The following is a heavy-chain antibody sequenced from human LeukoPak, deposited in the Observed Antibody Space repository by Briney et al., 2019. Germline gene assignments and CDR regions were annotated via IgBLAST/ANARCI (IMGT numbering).Heavy chain of an antibody. CDR2: IYYSGST. CDR3: ARTLFGAILTVVAGGDAFDI. CDR1: GGSMRTTTYY. D-gene: IGHD3-10*01. J-gene: IGHJ3*02. Sequence: SETLSLTCTVSGGSMRTTTYYWGWIRQPPGKGLEWIGSIYYSGSTYYNPSLKSRVTISVDTSKNQFSLKLSSVTAADTAVYYCARTLFGAILTVVAGGDAFDIWGQGTMVTVSS. V-gene: IGHV4-39*01.